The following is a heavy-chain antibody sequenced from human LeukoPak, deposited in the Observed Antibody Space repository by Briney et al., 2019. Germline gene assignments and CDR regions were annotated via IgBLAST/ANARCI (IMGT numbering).Heavy chain of an antibody. CDR2: INHSGST. J-gene: IGHJ6*03. Sequence: PSETLSLTCAVYGGSFSGYYWSWIRQPPGKGLEWIGEINHSGSTNYNPSLKSRVTISVDTSKNQFSLKLSSVTAADTAVYYCARGWSSSWTYYMDVWGKGTTVTVSS. CDR1: GGSFSGYY. D-gene: IGHD6-13*01. V-gene: IGHV4-34*01. CDR3: ARGWSSSWTYYMDV.